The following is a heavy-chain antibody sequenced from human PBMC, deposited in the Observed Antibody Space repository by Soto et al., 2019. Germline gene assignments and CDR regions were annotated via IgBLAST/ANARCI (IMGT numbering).Heavy chain of an antibody. CDR1: GYTFTGYY. Sequence: ASVKVSCKASGYTFTGYYMHWVRQAPGQGLEWMGWINPNSGGTNYAQKFQGWVTMTRDTSISTAYMELSRLRSDDTAVYYCARYSDVRCGGDCYSFDYWGQGTLVTVSS. D-gene: IGHD2-21*02. CDR3: ARYSDVRCGGDCYSFDY. J-gene: IGHJ4*02. CDR2: INPNSGGT. V-gene: IGHV1-2*04.